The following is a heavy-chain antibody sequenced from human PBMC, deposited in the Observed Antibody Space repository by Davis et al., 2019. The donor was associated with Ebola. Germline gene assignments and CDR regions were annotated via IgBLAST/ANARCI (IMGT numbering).Heavy chain of an antibody. CDR2: IRSKANSYAT. CDR3: TTTTVTIDY. J-gene: IGHJ4*02. Sequence: GESLKISCAASGFTFSGSAMHWVRQASGKGLEWVGRIRSKANSYATAYAASVKGRFTISRDDSTNTAYLQMNSLKTEDTAVYYCTTTTVTIDYWGQGTLVTVSS. CDR1: GFTFSGSA. D-gene: IGHD4-17*01. V-gene: IGHV3-73*01.